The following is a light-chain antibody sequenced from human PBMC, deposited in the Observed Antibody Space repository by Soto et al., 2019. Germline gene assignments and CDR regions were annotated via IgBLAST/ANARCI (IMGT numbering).Light chain of an antibody. V-gene: IGLV2-11*01. CDR1: SSDVGGYNY. J-gene: IGLJ1*01. CDR3: RSHPGSYAHV. CDR2: DVS. Sequence: HSALTQPRSVSGSPGQSVTISCTGTSSDVGGYNYVSWYQQHPGKAPKLMIYDVSKRPSGVPDRFSGSKSGNTASLTISGRQAEDEADYYCRSHPGSYAHVFGTVT.